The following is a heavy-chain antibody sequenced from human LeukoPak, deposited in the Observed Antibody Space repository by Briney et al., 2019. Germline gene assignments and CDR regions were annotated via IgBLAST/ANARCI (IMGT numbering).Heavy chain of an antibody. CDR1: GFTFSSYS. D-gene: IGHD5-12*01. V-gene: IGHV3-21*01. J-gene: IGHJ4*02. CDR3: ARRGYSGYDLGGYFDY. CDR2: MSSSSSYI. Sequence: GGSLRLSCAASGFTFSSYSMNWIRQAPGKGLEWVSSMSSSSSYIYYADSVKGRFTISRDNAKNSLYLQMNSLRAEDTAEYYCARRGYSGYDLGGYFDYWGQGTLVTVSS.